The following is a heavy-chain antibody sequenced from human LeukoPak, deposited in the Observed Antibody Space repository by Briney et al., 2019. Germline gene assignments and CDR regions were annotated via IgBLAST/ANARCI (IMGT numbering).Heavy chain of an antibody. V-gene: IGHV3-7*03. Sequence: GGSLRLSCAASGFTFTTYWMSWIRQTPKKGLEWVAHIKQDGSEKYYVDSVKGRFSISRDNANNSLYLQMNSLRAEDTAVYYCAKSGSTRFDYWGQGTLVTVSS. D-gene: IGHD1-26*01. CDR3: AKSGSTRFDY. J-gene: IGHJ4*02. CDR1: GFTFTTYW. CDR2: IKQDGSEK.